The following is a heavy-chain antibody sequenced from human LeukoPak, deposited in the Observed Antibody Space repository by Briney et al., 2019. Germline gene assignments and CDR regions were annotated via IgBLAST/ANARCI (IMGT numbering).Heavy chain of an antibody. D-gene: IGHD2-21*02. CDR3: ARAYMTATRHFDS. Sequence: SVKVSCKTSGGTFSSYTISWVRQAPGQGLEWMGGIIPIFGTPHYAQKFQDRVTITADASTSTAYMELSSLRSEDTAVYYCARAYMTATRHFDSWGQGTLVTVSS. V-gene: IGHV1-69*13. CDR2: IIPIFGTP. J-gene: IGHJ4*02. CDR1: GGTFSSYT.